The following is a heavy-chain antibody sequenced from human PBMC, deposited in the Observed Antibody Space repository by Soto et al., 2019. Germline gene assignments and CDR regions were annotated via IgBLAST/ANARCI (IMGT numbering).Heavy chain of an antibody. V-gene: IGHV4-39*01. CDR1: GGSISSSSYN. Sequence: ASEKLSLTCTVSGGSISSSSYNLGWTRQSPGKGLEWIGRIDHSGKTYHNPSLKSRVIVSVDTSRNQFSLKLNSVTAAYSAVYYCAKSIVGSAIFGVYLGEGALVTVS. CDR3: AKSIVGSAIFGVY. J-gene: IGHJ4*02. CDR2: IDHSGKT. D-gene: IGHD3-10*02.